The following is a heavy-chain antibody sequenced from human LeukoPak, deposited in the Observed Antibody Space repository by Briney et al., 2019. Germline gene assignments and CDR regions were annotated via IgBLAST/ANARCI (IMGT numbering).Heavy chain of an antibody. J-gene: IGHJ5*02. CDR2: MNPNSGNT. CDR1: GYTFTSYD. D-gene: IGHD3-3*01. CDR3: ARGSGGYDFWSGYYTGWFDP. V-gene: IGHV1-8*01. Sequence: ASVKVSCKASGYTFTSYDINWVRQATGQGLEWMGWMNPNSGNTGYAQKFQGRVTMTRNTSISTAYMELSSLRSEDTAVYYCARGSGGYDFWSGYYTGWFDPWGQGTLVTVSS.